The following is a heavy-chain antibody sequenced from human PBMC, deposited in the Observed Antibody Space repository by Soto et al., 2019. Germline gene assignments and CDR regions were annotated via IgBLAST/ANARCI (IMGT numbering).Heavy chain of an antibody. D-gene: IGHD3-3*01. J-gene: IGHJ4*02. CDR2: IKQDGSEK. CDR3: ARDLTNYDFWSGSPMGFDY. CDR1: GFTFSSYW. Sequence: PGGSLRLSCAASGFTFSSYWMIWFRQAPGKGLEWVANIKQDGSEKYYVDSVKGRFTISRDNAKNSLYLQMNSLRAEDTAVYYCARDLTNYDFWSGSPMGFDYWGQGTLVTVSS. V-gene: IGHV3-7*05.